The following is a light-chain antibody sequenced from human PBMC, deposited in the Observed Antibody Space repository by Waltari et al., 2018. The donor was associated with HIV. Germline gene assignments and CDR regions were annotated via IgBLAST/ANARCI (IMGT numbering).Light chain of an antibody. V-gene: IGLV2-14*03. CDR1: SSDIGGYGY. Sequence: QSALTQPASMSGSPGPSITISCTGTSSDIGGYGYVSWYQQHPCKVPKLILYGVTERPSGISSRFSGSKSGATASLTISGLQTEDEADYYCSSYTSSRTLLFGGGTKVTVL. J-gene: IGLJ2*01. CDR2: GVT. CDR3: SSYTSSRTLL.